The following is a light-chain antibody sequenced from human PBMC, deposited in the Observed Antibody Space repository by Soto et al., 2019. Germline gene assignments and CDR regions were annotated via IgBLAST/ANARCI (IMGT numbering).Light chain of an antibody. Sequence: QSALTQPASVSGSPGQSITISCTGTSSDVGGYNYVSWYQHHPGKAPKLMIYDVSNRPSGVSNRFSGSKSGNTASLTISGLQAEDEADYYCTSYTSSSALVIFGGGTKVTVL. V-gene: IGLV2-14*03. CDR1: SSDVGGYNY. J-gene: IGLJ2*01. CDR2: DVS. CDR3: TSYTSSSALVI.